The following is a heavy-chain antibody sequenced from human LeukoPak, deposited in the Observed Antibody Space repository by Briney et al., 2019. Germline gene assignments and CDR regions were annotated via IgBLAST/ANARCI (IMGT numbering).Heavy chain of an antibody. J-gene: IGHJ4*02. D-gene: IGHD3-9*01. V-gene: IGHV3-11*01. CDR3: ARAGYYDVFTGYFD. CDR1: GFSFSDYY. CDR2: ISSGGDTI. Sequence: GGSLRLSCAASGFSFSDYYMTWIRQSPGKGLEWVSFISSGGDTIYYADSVKGRFIISRDNAKNSLYLQMNSLRVEDTAMYCCARAGYYDVFTGYFDWGQGTLVTVSS.